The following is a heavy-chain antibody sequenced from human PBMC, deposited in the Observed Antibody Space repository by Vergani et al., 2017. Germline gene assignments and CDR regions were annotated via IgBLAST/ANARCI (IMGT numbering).Heavy chain of an antibody. D-gene: IGHD3-22*01. CDR2: ISSSSSYT. CDR1: GFTFSDYY. V-gene: IGHV3-11*05. Sequence: QVQLVESGGGLVKPGGSLRLSCAASGFTFSDYYMSWIRQAPGKGLEWVSYISSSSSYTNYAESVTGRFTICRDNAKNSLYLQMNSLRAEDTAVYYCARALGPGYYDSSGYYYDDYWGQGTLVTVSS. CDR3: ARALGPGYYDSSGYYYDDY. J-gene: IGHJ4*02.